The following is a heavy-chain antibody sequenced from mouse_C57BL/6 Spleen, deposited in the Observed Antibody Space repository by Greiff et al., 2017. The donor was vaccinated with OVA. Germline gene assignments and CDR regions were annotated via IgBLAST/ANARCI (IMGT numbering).Heavy chain of an antibody. CDR3: ARDGYYWYFDG. CDR1: GFTFSDYG. V-gene: IGHV5-17*01. CDR2: ISRGSSTI. Sequence: EVKLMESGGGLVKPGGSLKLSCAASGFTFSDYGMHWVRQAPEKGLEWVAYISRGSSTIYYADKVKGRFTISRDNATNTLFLQMTSLRSEDTAMCYCARDGYYWYFDGWGTATTVTVSS. D-gene: IGHD2-3*01. J-gene: IGHJ1*03.